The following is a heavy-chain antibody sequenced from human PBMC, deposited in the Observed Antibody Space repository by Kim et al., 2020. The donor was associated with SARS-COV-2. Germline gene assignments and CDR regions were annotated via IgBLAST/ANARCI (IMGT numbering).Heavy chain of an antibody. V-gene: IGHV4-31*03. J-gene: IGHJ5*02. CDR1: GGSISGGGYN. Sequence: SETLSLTCTVSGGSISGGGYNWIWNRQHPGKGRDWNVYISYSGSSYYNLTLKVRVTISVYTTKYYLTLKLMSTTYTAASECYCARGPHDYDSFGFWPWG. D-gene: IGHD3-16*01. CDR2: ISYSGSS. CDR3: ARGPHDYDSFGFWP.